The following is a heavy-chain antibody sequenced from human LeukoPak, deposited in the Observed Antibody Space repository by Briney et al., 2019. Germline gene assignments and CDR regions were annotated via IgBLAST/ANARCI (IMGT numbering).Heavy chain of an antibody. CDR1: GGSISSYY. CDR3: ARGQMVRGLFIDY. D-gene: IGHD3-10*01. CDR2: IYYSGST. J-gene: IGHJ4*02. Sequence: PSETLSLTCTVSGGSISSYYWSWIRQPPGKGLEWIGYIYYSGSTNYNPSLKSRVTISVDTSKNQFSLKLSSVTAADTAVYYCARGQMVRGLFIDYWGQGTLVTVSS. V-gene: IGHV4-59*01.